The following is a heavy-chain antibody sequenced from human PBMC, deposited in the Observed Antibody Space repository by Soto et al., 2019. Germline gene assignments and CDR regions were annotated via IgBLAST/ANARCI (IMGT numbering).Heavy chain of an antibody. Sequence: GGSLRLSCAASGFTFSSYSMNWVRQAPGKGLEWVSSISSSSSYIYYADSVKGRFTISRDNAKNSLYLQMNSLRAEDTAVYYCASDVGGASGYCLSVSRWGRGTRVTVSS. D-gene: IGHD3-22*01. V-gene: IGHV3-21*01. CDR2: ISSSSSYI. CDR3: ASDVGGASGYCLSVSR. J-gene: IGHJ4*02. CDR1: GFTFSSYS.